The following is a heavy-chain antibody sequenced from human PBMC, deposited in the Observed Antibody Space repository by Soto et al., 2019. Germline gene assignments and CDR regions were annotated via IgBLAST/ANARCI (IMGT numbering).Heavy chain of an antibody. Sequence: QVQLVQSGAEVKKPGASVKVSCKASGYTFTSYDINWVRQATGQGLEWMGWMNPNSGNTGYAQKFQGRVTMTRNTSISTAYMELSSLRSEDTVVYYCARADYYDRSGYLLPCGYWGQGTLVTVSS. D-gene: IGHD3-22*01. CDR1: GYTFTSYD. CDR3: ARADYYDRSGYLLPCGY. J-gene: IGHJ4*02. V-gene: IGHV1-8*01. CDR2: MNPNSGNT.